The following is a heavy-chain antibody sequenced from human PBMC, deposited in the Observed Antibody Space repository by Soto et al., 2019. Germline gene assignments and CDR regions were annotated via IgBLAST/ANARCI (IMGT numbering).Heavy chain of an antibody. CDR3: ARVTGSSIFGVVIPYNWFDP. D-gene: IGHD3-3*01. CDR2: ISAYNGNT. Sequence: ASVKVSCKASGYTFTSYGISWVRQAPGQVLEWMGWISAYNGNTNYAQKLQGRVTMTTDTSTSTAYMELRSLRSDDTAVYYCARVTGSSIFGVVIPYNWFDPWGQGTLVTVSS. J-gene: IGHJ5*02. CDR1: GYTFTSYG. V-gene: IGHV1-18*04.